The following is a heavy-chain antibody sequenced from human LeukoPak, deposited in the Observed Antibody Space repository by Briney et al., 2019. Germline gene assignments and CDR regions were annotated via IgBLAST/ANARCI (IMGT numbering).Heavy chain of an antibody. CDR2: MNEDGSER. CDR1: GFTFSKSW. J-gene: IGHJ6*02. V-gene: IGHV3-7*01. CDR3: ATYSHWVAGDV. D-gene: IGHD3-16*01. Sequence: GGSLRLSCAASGFTFSKSWMSWVRQAPGKGLEWVANMNEDGSERDYVDSVKGRFTISRDNARKSLYLQMSSLRAEDTAVYYCATYSHWVAGDVWGQGTTVTVSS.